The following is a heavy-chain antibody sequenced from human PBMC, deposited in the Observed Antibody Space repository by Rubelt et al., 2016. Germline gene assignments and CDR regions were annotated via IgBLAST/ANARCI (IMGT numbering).Heavy chain of an antibody. D-gene: IGHD6-19*01. CDR1: GYTFTSYG. CDR2: ISAYTGNT. J-gene: IGHJ4*02. Sequence: QVQLVQSGAEVKKPGASVKVSCKASGYTFTSYGISWVRQAPGQGLEWMGWISAYTGNTNYAQKAQARGTRNRDESTRSAYMGRRGLRADDTAVYYCARCRRAGGAVAGTWDYWGQGTRVTVSS. V-gene: IGHV1-18*01. CDR3: ARCRRAGGAVAGTWDY.